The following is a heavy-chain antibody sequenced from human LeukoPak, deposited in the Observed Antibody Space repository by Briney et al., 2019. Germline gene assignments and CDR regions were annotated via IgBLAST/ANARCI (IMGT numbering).Heavy chain of an antibody. CDR3: ARSFYDYGRFDH. CDR1: GYRFTSYY. CDR2: INPGDGTT. D-gene: IGHD4-17*01. J-gene: IGHJ5*02. V-gene: IGHV1-46*01. Sequence: EASVKVSCKTSGYRFTSYYIHWVRQAPGQELEWMGMINPGDGTTTYAQGFQGRVTMTRDTSTRTVYMEVNSLTFADTAMYYCARSFYDYGRFDHWGQGTLVTVSS.